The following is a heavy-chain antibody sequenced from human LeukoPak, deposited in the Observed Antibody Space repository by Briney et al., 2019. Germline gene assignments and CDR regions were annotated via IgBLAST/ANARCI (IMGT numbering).Heavy chain of an antibody. CDR2: ISSSGSTV. J-gene: IGHJ3*02. Sequence: PGGSLRLSCAASGFTFIDYYMSWIRQAPGKGLEWASYISSSGSTVYYAYSVKGRFTMSSDKAKNSLYLQMNSLRAEDTAVYYCARVLYDYVWGSYRYLYAFDIWGQGTLVTVSS. CDR1: GFTFIDYY. D-gene: IGHD3-16*02. CDR3: ARVLYDYVWGSYRYLYAFDI. V-gene: IGHV3-11*04.